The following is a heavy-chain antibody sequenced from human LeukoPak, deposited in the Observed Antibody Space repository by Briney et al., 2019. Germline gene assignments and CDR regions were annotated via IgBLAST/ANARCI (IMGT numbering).Heavy chain of an antibody. CDR2: IYSGGST. D-gene: IGHD6-19*01. CDR1: GFTVSSNY. J-gene: IGHJ6*02. Sequence: GGSLRLSCAASGFTVSSNYMSWVRQAPGKGLEWVSVIYSGGSTYYADSVKGRFTISRDNSKNTLYLQMNSLRAEDTAVYYCARGPDSSGWYEDGMDVWGQGTTVTVSS. CDR3: ARGPDSSGWYEDGMDV. V-gene: IGHV3-53*01.